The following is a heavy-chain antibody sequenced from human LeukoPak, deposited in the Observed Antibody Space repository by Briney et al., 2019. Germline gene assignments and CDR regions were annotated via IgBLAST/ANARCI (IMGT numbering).Heavy chain of an antibody. D-gene: IGHD6-13*01. Sequence: GGSLRLSCAASGFTFSSYSMHWVRQAPGKGLEWVTIISFGGSNKYYADSVKGRFTISRENSKNTLYLQMKSLRAEDTALYYCGRGDKQLVFEGGTGGFDPWGQGTLVTVSS. V-gene: IGHV3-30*04. CDR2: ISFGGSNK. J-gene: IGHJ5*02. CDR3: GRGDKQLVFEGGTGGFDP. CDR1: GFTFSSYS.